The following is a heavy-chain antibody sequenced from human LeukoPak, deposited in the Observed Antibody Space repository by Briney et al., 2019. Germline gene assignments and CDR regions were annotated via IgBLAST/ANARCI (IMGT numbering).Heavy chain of an antibody. CDR1: GYTFTGYY. Sequence: GASVKVSCKASGYTFTGYYMHWVRQAPGQGLEWMGWIHPNSGGTNYAQKFQGRVTMTRDTSINTVYMELSRLRSDDTAVYYCARLYGSGSYFYWGQGTLVTVSS. CDR3: ARLYGSGSYFY. D-gene: IGHD3-10*01. V-gene: IGHV1-2*02. J-gene: IGHJ4*02. CDR2: IHPNSGGT.